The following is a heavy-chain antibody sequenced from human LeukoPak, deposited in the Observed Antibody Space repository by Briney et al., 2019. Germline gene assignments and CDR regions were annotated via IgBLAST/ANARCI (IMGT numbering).Heavy chain of an antibody. CDR1: GFTFSSYA. CDR2: ISGRGDSS. V-gene: IGHV3-23*01. Sequence: GGSLRLSCAASGFTFSSYAMTWVRQTPEKGLEGVSIISGRGDSSSYADSVKGRFTVSRDNSENTLYLQMNSLRAEDTAVYYCAKSPADYGDDLFDCWGQGTLVTVSS. CDR3: AKSPADYGDDLFDC. D-gene: IGHD4-17*01. J-gene: IGHJ4*02.